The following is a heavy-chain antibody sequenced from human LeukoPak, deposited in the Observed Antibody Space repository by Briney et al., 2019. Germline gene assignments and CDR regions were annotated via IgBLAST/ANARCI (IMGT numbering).Heavy chain of an antibody. CDR1: GFPFSSFA. V-gene: IGHV3-23*01. D-gene: IGHD2-8*01. J-gene: IGHJ5*02. CDR3: AKGVLMEYAVKENWFDP. CDR2: ISGCGGST. Sequence: GGSLRLSCAASGFPFSSFAMSWVRQAPGEGLEWVSAISGCGGSTYYAHSVRGRFHISREHSNNTLYLQMNSLRAEDTAVYYWAKGVLMEYAVKENWFDPWGQGTLVTVSS.